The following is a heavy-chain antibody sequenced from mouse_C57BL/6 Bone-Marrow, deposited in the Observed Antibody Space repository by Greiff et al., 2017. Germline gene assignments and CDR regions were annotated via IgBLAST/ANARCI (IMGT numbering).Heavy chain of an antibody. CDR1: GFTFSGYA. J-gene: IGHJ4*01. D-gene: IGHD2-12*01. Sequence: EVTLVESGGGLVKPGGSLKLSCAASGFTFSGYAMSWVRQTPEKRLEWVATISDGGSYTYYPANVKGRFTISRDNAKNKLYLQISHLKSEDTAMYYCARELGYSDAMDYWGQGTSVTVSS. CDR2: ISDGGSYT. CDR3: ARELGYSDAMDY. V-gene: IGHV5-4*01.